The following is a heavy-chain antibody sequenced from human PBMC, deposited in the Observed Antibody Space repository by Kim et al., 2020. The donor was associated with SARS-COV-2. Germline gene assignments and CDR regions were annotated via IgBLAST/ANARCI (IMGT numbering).Heavy chain of an antibody. CDR3: ARDPEILTGPQAYYFDY. J-gene: IGHJ4*02. Sequence: ASVKVSCKASGYTFTSYAMNWVRQAPGQGLEWMGWINTNTGNPTYAQGFTGRFVFSLDTSVSTAYLQISSLKAEDTAVYYCARDPEILTGPQAYYFDYWGQGTLVTVSS. V-gene: IGHV7-4-1*02. CDR2: INTNTGNP. D-gene: IGHD3-9*01. CDR1: GYTFTSYA.